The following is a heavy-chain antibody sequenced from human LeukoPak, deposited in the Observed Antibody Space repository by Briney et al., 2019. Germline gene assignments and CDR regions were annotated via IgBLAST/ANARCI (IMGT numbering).Heavy chain of an antibody. CDR3: ARDLSGDWYFDL. J-gene: IGHJ2*01. D-gene: IGHD7-27*01. Sequence: GRSLRLSCAASGFTFSDYAMNWVRQAPGKGLEWVSVISGRGEHTYYADSVKGRFTISRDNSNNTLYLQMNSLRAEDAAVYYCARDLSGDWYFDLRGRGTLVTVSS. V-gene: IGHV3-23*01. CDR1: GFTFSDYA. CDR2: ISGRGEHT.